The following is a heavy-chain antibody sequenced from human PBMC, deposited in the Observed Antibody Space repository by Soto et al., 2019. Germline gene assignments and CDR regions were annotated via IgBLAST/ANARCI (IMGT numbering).Heavy chain of an antibody. V-gene: IGHV3-23*01. CDR2: IGGDGRTT. Sequence: VQLLESGGGLVQPGGSLRLSCAGSGFTVITYAMSCVRQAPGKGLEWISSIGGDGRTTYYAESVKGRFAISRDSSKTTVDMLLTNLSVEDTAIYYCARSLRTSLTPGYWFEPWGQGNLVTVPS. D-gene: IGHD4-17*01. CDR1: GFTVITYA. CDR3: ARSLRTSLTPGYWFEP. J-gene: IGHJ5*02.